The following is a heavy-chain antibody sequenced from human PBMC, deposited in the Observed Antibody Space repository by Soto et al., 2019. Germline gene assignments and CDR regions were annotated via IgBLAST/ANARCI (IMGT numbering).Heavy chain of an antibody. J-gene: IGHJ6*02. V-gene: IGHV3-33*01. D-gene: IGHD5-12*01. Sequence: QVQVVESGGGVVEPGRSLRLSCEVSGFPFSRHGMHWVRQAPGKGLEWVAFIWYDGSNKFYRESVKGGFTVSRHDLKNTVYLRMKNLRIDDPGIYYCARDMTFVDIVSTIIPRYSFSAMEVRGQGTTVSVSS. CDR3: ARDMTFVDIVSTIIPRYSFSAMEV. CDR1: GFPFSRHG. CDR2: IWYDGSNK.